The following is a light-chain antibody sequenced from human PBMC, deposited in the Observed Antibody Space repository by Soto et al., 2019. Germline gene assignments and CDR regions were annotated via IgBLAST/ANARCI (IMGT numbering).Light chain of an antibody. CDR2: GAS. V-gene: IGKV3-20*01. CDR3: QQYGSSPQWT. Sequence: EIVVTQSPGTLSLSPGERATLSCRASQSVSSSYLAWYQQNPGQAPRLLIYGASSRATGIADRFSGSGCGTDFTLTISRLEPEAFAVYYCQQYGSSPQWTFGQGTKVEIK. CDR1: QSVSSSY. J-gene: IGKJ1*01.